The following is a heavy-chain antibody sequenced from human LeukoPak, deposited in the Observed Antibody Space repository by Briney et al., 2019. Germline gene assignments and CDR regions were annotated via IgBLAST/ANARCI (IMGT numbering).Heavy chain of an antibody. Sequence: GGSLRLSCAASGFTFSSYSMNWVRQAPGKGLEWVSSISSSSSYIYYADSVKGRFTISRDNAKNSLYLQMNSLRAEDTAVYYCARHRIAVAYFDYWGQGTLVTVSS. D-gene: IGHD6-19*01. CDR2: ISSSSSYI. V-gene: IGHV3-21*01. CDR1: GFTFSSYS. J-gene: IGHJ4*02. CDR3: ARHRIAVAYFDY.